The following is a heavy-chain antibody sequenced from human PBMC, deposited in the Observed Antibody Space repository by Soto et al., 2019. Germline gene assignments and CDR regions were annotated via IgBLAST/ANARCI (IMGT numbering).Heavy chain of an antibody. D-gene: IGHD2-21*01. CDR3: AKLWGYYFES. Sequence: GGSLRLSCSASGFSVNNNYMAWVRQTPGRRPEWVAVIYTRGSTHYADFATGRFTFSRDNSKNTLYLQMNSLRPEDTAVYYCAKLWGYYFESWGPGTLVTVSS. CDR1: GFSVNNNY. V-gene: IGHV3-53*01. J-gene: IGHJ4*02. CDR2: IYTRGST.